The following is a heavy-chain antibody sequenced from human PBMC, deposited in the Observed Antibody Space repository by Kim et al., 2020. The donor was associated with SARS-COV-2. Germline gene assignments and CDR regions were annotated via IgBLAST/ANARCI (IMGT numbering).Heavy chain of an antibody. CDR3: ARVGAGYSNSSSDY. Sequence: AQKFQGRVTMTRDTSISTAYMELSRLRSDDTAVYYCARVGAGYSNSSSDYWGQGTLVTVSS. D-gene: IGHD6-6*01. V-gene: IGHV1-2*02. J-gene: IGHJ4*02.